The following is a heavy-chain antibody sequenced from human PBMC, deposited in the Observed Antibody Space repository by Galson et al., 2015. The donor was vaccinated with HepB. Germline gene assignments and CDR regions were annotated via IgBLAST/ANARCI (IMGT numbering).Heavy chain of an antibody. CDR3: ARDLLGAHDAFDI. CDR1: GGSTSSGGYY. J-gene: IGHJ3*02. D-gene: IGHD3-16*01. V-gene: IGHV4-31*03. CDR2: IYYSGST. Sequence: LSLTCTVSGGSTSSGGYYWSWIRQHPGKGLEWIGYIYYSGSTYYNPSLKSRVTISVDTSKNQFSLKLSSVTAADTAVYYCARDLLGAHDAFDIWGQGTMVTVSS.